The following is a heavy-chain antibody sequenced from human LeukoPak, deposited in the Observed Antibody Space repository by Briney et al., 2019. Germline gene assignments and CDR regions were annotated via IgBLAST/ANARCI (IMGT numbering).Heavy chain of an antibody. CDR3: ARPYDFWSGYHQYFQH. CDR2: IIPIFGTA. J-gene: IGHJ1*01. D-gene: IGHD3-3*01. CDR1: GGTFSSYA. Sequence: SVKVSCKASGGTFSSYAISWVRQAPGQGLEWMGGIIPIFGTANYAQKFQGRVTITADESTSTAYMELSSLRSEDTAVYYCARPYDFWSGYHQYFQHWGQGTLVTVSS. V-gene: IGHV1-69*13.